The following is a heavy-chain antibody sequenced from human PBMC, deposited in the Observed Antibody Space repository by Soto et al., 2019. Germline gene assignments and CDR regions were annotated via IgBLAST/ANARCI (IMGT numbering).Heavy chain of an antibody. CDR2: ITRDGDKT. Sequence: GGSLRLSCAASGFIFSNVAMHWVRQPPGEGLEYVSSITRDGDKTQYADSVRARFTISRDNSKNTLYLQMDSLRVEDTAVYYCARDPSRGSYWARYIDLWGRGTLVTVSS. V-gene: IGHV3-64*02. D-gene: IGHD1-26*01. CDR1: GFIFSNVA. J-gene: IGHJ2*01. CDR3: ARDPSRGSYWARYIDL.